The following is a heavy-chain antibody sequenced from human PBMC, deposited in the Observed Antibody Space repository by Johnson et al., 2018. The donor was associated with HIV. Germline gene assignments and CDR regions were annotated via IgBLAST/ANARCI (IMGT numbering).Heavy chain of an antibody. V-gene: IGHV3-66*01. CDR2: LFSGGSI. D-gene: IGHD5-24*01. CDR1: GFTISSYY. J-gene: IGHJ3*02. Sequence: VQLVESGGGLVQPGGSLRLSCAASGFTISSYYMSWVRQAPGKGLEWVSVLFSGGSIYFADSVRGIFTISRDNSKNTLYLQMNSLRAEDTAVYYCARACRDGYTGDAFDIWDQGTMVTVSS. CDR3: ARACRDGYTGDAFDI.